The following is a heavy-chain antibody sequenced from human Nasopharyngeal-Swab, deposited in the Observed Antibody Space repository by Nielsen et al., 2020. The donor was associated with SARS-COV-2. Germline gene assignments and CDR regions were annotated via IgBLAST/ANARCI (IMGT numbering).Heavy chain of an antibody. CDR3: ASRSLLSGGAFDY. J-gene: IGHJ4*02. V-gene: IGHV3-23*01. Sequence: GESLKISCAASGFIFSNYGMHWVRQAPGKGLEWVSAISGSGGRTYYGDSVKGRFTISRDNSKNTLYLQMNSLRADDTAVYYCASRSLLSGGAFDYWGQGTLVIVSS. CDR2: ISGSGGRT. CDR1: GFIFSNYG. D-gene: IGHD2-21*01.